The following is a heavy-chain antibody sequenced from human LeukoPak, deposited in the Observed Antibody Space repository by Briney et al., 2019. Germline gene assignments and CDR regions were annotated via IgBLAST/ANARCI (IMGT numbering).Heavy chain of an antibody. CDR2: IYYSGST. D-gene: IGHD3-3*01. J-gene: IGHJ5*02. CDR3: ARRVPTIFGLRKIYNWFDP. CDR1: GGSISSYY. V-gene: IGHV4-59*12. Sequence: PSETLPLTCTVSGGSISSYYWSWIRQPPGKGLEWIGYIYYSGSTSYNPSLKSRLIMSVDTSKNQFSLKLSSVTAADTAVYYCARRVPTIFGLRKIYNWFDPWGQGTLVTVSS.